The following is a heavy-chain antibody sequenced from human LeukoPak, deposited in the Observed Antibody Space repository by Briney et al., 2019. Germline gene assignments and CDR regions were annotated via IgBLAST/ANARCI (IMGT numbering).Heavy chain of an antibody. J-gene: IGHJ6*02. CDR3: SSWSYYYYGMDV. Sequence: GGSLRLSCAASGFTFSSYAMHWVRQAPGKGLEWVAVISYDGSNKYYADSVKGRFTISRDNSKNTLYLQMNSLRAEDTAVYYCSSWSYYYYGMDVWGQGTTVTVSS. D-gene: IGHD6-13*01. CDR2: ISYDGSNK. CDR1: GFTFSSYA. V-gene: IGHV3-30-3*01.